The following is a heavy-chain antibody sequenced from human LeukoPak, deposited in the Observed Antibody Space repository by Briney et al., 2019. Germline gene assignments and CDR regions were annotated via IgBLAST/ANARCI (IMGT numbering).Heavy chain of an antibody. CDR2: IWYDGGNK. D-gene: IGHD6-19*01. J-gene: IGHJ3*02. Sequence: GGSLRLSCAASGFTFSNYGMHWVRQAPGKGLEWVAVIWYDGGNKYYADSVKGRFTISRDNSKNTLYLQMNSLRDEDTAVYYCARDQYSGHWYYALDIWGQGTMVTVSS. CDR3: ARDQYSGHWYYALDI. V-gene: IGHV3-33*01. CDR1: GFTFSNYG.